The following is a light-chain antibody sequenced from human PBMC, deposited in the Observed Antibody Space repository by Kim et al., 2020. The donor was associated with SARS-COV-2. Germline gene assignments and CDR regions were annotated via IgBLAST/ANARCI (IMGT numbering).Light chain of an antibody. CDR3: QAWDSSTGV. CDR2: EDS. CDR1: KLGDKY. Sequence: SYELTQPPSVFVSPGQTASITCSGDKLGDKYVCWYQQKPGQSPVRVIYEDSRRPSGIPERFLGSNSGNTATLTISGTQAMDEADYYCQAWDSSTGVFGGGTQLTVL. V-gene: IGLV3-1*01. J-gene: IGLJ3*02.